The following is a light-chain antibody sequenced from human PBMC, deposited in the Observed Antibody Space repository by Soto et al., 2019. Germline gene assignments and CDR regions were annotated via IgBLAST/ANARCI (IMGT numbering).Light chain of an antibody. V-gene: IGKV1-39*01. CDR2: TAF. CDR3: QQSDIIPLT. CDR1: QSIGSY. Sequence: DIQMTQSPSSLSASVGDTVTITCRASQSIGSYLTWYQHQPGKAPKVLISTAFRLQTGFPSRFSGSGSGTDFALTISSLQPEDFATYYCQQSDIIPLTFGQGTKVEIK. J-gene: IGKJ1*01.